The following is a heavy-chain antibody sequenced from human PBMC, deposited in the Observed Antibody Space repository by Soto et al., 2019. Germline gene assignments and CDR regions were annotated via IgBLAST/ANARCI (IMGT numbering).Heavy chain of an antibody. Sequence: SETLSLTCAVYGGCFSGYYWSWIRQPPGKGLEWIGEINHSGSTNYNPSLKSRVTISVDTSKNQFSLKLSSVTAADTAVYYCARGLRYYYGSGSSHDYWGQGTLVTVSS. CDR3: ARGLRYYYGSGSSHDY. J-gene: IGHJ4*02. D-gene: IGHD3-10*01. V-gene: IGHV4-34*01. CDR2: INHSGST. CDR1: GGCFSGYY.